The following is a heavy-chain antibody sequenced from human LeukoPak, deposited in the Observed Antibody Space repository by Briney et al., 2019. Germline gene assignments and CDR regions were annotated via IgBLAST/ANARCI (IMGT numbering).Heavy chain of an antibody. CDR1: GVSISSYY. D-gene: IGHD4-11*01. CDR3: ARRPMTTVYYFDY. J-gene: IGHJ4*02. CDR2: IYYSGST. V-gene: IGHV4-59*01. Sequence: SETLSLTCTVSGVSISSYYWSWIRQPPGKGLEWIGYIYYSGSTNYNPSLKSRVTISVDTSKNQFSLKLSSVTAADTAVYYCARRPMTTVYYFDYWGQGTLVTVSS.